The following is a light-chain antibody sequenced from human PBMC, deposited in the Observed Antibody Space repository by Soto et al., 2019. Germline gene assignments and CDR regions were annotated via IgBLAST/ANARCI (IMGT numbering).Light chain of an antibody. CDR2: DVS. J-gene: IGLJ1*01. Sequence: QSALTQPASVSGSPGQSITISCTGTSSDVGGYNYVSWYQQHPGKAPKLIIYDVSNRPSGVSNRFSGSKPGNTASLTISGLQAEDDTDYYCSSYTSTSTYVFGTGTKLTVL. V-gene: IGLV2-14*03. CDR1: SSDVGGYNY. CDR3: SSYTSTSTYV.